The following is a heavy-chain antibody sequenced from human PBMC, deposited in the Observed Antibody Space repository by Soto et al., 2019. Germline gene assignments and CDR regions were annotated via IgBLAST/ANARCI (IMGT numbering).Heavy chain of an antibody. V-gene: IGHV4-59*01. CDR3: ARDQRYCSGGSCYTLFFY. Sequence: SETLSLTCTVSGGSISNYYWSWIRQPPGKGLEWIGYIYDSGYTNYNPSLKSRVTISVDTSKNQFSLQLSSVTAADTAVYYCARDQRYCSGGSCYTLFFYWGQGMLVTVSS. CDR2: IYDSGYT. CDR1: GGSISNYY. D-gene: IGHD2-15*01. J-gene: IGHJ4*02.